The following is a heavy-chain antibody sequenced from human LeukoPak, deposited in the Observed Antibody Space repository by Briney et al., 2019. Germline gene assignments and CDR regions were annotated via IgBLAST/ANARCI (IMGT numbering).Heavy chain of an antibody. D-gene: IGHD6-6*01. J-gene: IGHJ4*02. CDR3: ARGPNSNWSGLDF. V-gene: IGHV3-23*01. CDR2: ISGSGGGT. Sequence: GGSLRLSCTASGFTFSNYAMSWVRQAPGKGLEWVAAISGSGGGTYYADSVEGRFTISRDNSKNTLYLQMNSLRAEDTAVYYCARGPNSNWSGLDFWGQGTLLTVSS. CDR1: GFTFSNYA.